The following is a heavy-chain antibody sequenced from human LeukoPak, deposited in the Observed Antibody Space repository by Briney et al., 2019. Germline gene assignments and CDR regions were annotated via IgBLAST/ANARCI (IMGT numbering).Heavy chain of an antibody. Sequence: ASVKVSCKASGYTFTSYAMHWVRQAPGQRLEWMGWINAGNGNTKYSQKFQGRVTITRDTSASTAYMELSSLRSEDTAVYYCAREVVRLVPAGTNWFDPWGQGTLVTVSS. CDR3: AREVVRLVPAGTNWFDP. J-gene: IGHJ5*02. D-gene: IGHD2-2*01. V-gene: IGHV1-3*01. CDR2: INAGNGNT. CDR1: GYTFTSYA.